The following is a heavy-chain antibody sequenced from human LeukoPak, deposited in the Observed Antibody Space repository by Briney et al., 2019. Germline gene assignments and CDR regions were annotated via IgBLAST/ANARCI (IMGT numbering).Heavy chain of an antibody. CDR1: GFTFSSYG. CDR2: ISYDGSNK. D-gene: IGHD2-15*01. CDR3: AKEDLNIVVVVAAPDY. Sequence: PGRSLRLSCAASGFTFSSYGMHWVRQAPGKGLEWVAVISYDGSNKYYADSVKGRFTISRDNSKNTLYLQMNSLRAEDTAVYYCAKEDLNIVVVVAAPDYWGQGTPGHRLL. J-gene: IGHJ4*02. V-gene: IGHV3-30*18.